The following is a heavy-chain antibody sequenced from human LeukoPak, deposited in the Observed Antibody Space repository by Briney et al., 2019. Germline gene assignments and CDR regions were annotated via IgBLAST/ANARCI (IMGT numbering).Heavy chain of an antibody. J-gene: IGHJ4*02. Sequence: PGGSLRLSCAASGFTVSSNYLSWVRQAPGKGLEWVSVIYSGGSTYYADSVKGRFTISRDNSKNTLSLQVNSLRAEDTAVCYEWFKRWLQLWGQGTLVTVSS. CDR3: WFKRWLQL. V-gene: IGHV3-53*01. CDR2: IYSGGST. D-gene: IGHD5-24*01. CDR1: GFTVSSNY.